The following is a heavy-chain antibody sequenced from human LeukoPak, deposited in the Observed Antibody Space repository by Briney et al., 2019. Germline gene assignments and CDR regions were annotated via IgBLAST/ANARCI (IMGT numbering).Heavy chain of an antibody. J-gene: IGHJ5*02. CDR3: ARGPLRSGYYRPNWFDP. CDR1: GGSIRSSYYY. V-gene: IGHV4-39*07. CDR2: INHSGST. D-gene: IGHD3-3*01. Sequence: PSETLSLTCTVSGGSIRSSYYYWGWIRQPPGKGLEWIGEINHSGSTNYNPSLKSRVTISVDTSKNQFSLNLSSVTAADTAVYYCARGPLRSGYYRPNWFDPWGQGTLVTVSS.